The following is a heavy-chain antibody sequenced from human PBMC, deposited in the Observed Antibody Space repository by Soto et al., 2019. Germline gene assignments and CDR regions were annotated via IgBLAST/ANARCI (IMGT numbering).Heavy chain of an antibody. CDR3: AKSGSSGWYGWFDP. CDR2: IYWNDGK. J-gene: IGHJ5*02. Sequence: SGPTLVNPAQTLTLTCIFSGFSLRTSGVGVGWIRQPPGKALEWLGFIYWNDGKRYSPSLKSRLTITKDTSKNQVVLTMTNMDPVDTATYYCAKSGSSGWYGWFDPWGQGTLVTVS. V-gene: IGHV2-5*01. D-gene: IGHD6-19*01. CDR1: GFSLRTSGVG.